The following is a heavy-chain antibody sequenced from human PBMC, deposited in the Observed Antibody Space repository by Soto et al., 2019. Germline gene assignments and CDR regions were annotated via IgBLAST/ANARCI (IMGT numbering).Heavy chain of an antibody. D-gene: IGHD3-10*01. CDR2: ISGSGETI. V-gene: IGHV3-23*04. CDR1: GFIFRSNT. CDR3: GKLEGRGQIDF. Sequence: EVQLVDSGGGLVQPRGSLRVSCVTSGFIFRSNTLVWVRQATGKGLEWVSAISGSGETIYYADSVNGRFTVSRDNAKSTPSVQMNSLIAEDAAVYYCGKLEGRGQIDFWCQGTLVTVAS. J-gene: IGHJ4*02.